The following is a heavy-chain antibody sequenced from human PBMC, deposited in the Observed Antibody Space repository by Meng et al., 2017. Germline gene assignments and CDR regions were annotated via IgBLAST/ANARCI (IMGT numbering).Heavy chain of an antibody. V-gene: IGHV4-59*01. D-gene: IGHD4-23*01. CDR3: ARDRARIRWAFDI. J-gene: IGHJ3*02. Sequence: SETLSLTCTVSGGSISSYYWSWIRQPPGKGLEWIGYIYYSGSTNYNPSLKSRVTTSVDTSKNQFSLKLSSVTAADTAVYYCARDRARIRWAFDIWGQGTMVTVSS. CDR1: GGSISSYY. CDR2: IYYSGST.